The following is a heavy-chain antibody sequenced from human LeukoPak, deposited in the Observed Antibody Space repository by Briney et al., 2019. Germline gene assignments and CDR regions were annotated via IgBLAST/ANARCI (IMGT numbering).Heavy chain of an antibody. CDR2: INPKSGGT. CDR3: ARDVIMGDDQGRFDP. V-gene: IGHV1-2*02. Sequence: GASVKVSCKASGYTFSDYVIHWVRQAPGQGLECMGWINPKSGGTDYVQKFQGRVTMTRDTSINTVYMELSSLNSDDTAMYYCARDVIMGDDQGRFDPWGQGTLVTVCS. CDR1: GYTFSDYV. D-gene: IGHD3-16*01. J-gene: IGHJ5*02.